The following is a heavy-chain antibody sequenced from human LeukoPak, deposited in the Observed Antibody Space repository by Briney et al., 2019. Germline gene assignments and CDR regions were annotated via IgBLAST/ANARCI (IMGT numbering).Heavy chain of an antibody. D-gene: IGHD1-26*01. V-gene: IGHV4-39*07. Sequence: SETLSLTCTVSGGSISSSSYYWGWIRQPPGKGLEGIGSIYYSGSTYYNPSLKSRVTISVDTSKNQFSLKLSSVTAADTAVYYCARVPHWEYYYGMDVWGQGTTVTVSS. CDR1: GGSISSSSYY. CDR2: IYYSGST. J-gene: IGHJ6*02. CDR3: ARVPHWEYYYGMDV.